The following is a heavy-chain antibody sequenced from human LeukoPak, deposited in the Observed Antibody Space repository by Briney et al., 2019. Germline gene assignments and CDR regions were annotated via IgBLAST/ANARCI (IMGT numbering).Heavy chain of an antibody. CDR3: AKDIGALGTGGWFDP. Sequence: GGSLRLSCAATGFSFSRYSMNWVRQAPGKGLEWVSSIMSSSSYIYYAGSVKGRFTISRDNAKNSLYLQMNSLRAEDMALYYCAKDIGALGTGGWFDPWGQGTLVTVSS. D-gene: IGHD6-6*01. CDR2: IMSSSSYI. CDR1: GFSFSRYS. J-gene: IGHJ5*02. V-gene: IGHV3-21*04.